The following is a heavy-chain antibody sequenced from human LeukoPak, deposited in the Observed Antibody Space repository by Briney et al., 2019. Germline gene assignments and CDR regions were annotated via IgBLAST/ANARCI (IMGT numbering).Heavy chain of an antibody. Sequence: GGSLRLSCVASGFIFSKHWRHWVRQAPGKGLVWVSRLNLDGSTTSYADSVKGRFTISRDNAKNTLYLQMNSLRVDDTGVYYCARESSGSYWGWGQGTLVTVSS. V-gene: IGHV3-74*01. CDR3: ARESSGSYWG. J-gene: IGHJ4*02. CDR1: GFIFSKHW. D-gene: IGHD3-10*01. CDR2: LNLDGSTT.